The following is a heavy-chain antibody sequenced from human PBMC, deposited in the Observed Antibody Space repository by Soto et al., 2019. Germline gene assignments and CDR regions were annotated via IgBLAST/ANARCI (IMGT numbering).Heavy chain of an antibody. J-gene: IGHJ1*01. CDR2: IYWDDNK. Sequence: QITLKESGPTLVKPTQTLTLTCTFSGFSLSTSGVGVGWIRQPPEKALEWLALIYWDDNKRYSPSLKSRLTIPKDTSKSQVVLTMTNMDPVDTGTYYCAHTNYDILTGYYPRIYFHHWGQGTLVTVSS. CDR1: GFSLSTSGVG. V-gene: IGHV2-5*02. D-gene: IGHD3-9*01. CDR3: AHTNYDILTGYYPRIYFHH.